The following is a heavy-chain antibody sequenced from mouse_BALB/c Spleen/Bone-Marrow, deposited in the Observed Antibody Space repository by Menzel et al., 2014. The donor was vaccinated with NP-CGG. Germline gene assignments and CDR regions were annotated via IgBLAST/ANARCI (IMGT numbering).Heavy chain of an antibody. V-gene: IGHV1-9*01. Sequence: VQLQQSGAELMKPGASVKISCKATGYTFSNYWIDWVKQRPGHGLEWIGEILPGRGTANYNEKFKGKATFTADTSSNTAYMQLSSLTSEDSALYYCARASVVPYYFDFWGQGTTLTVSS. D-gene: IGHD1-1*01. CDR2: ILPGRGTA. CDR3: ARASVVPYYFDF. CDR1: GYTFSNYW. J-gene: IGHJ2*01.